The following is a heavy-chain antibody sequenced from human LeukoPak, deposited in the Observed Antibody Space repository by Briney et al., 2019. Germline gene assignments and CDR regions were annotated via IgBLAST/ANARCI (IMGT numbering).Heavy chain of an antibody. CDR2: INPNSGGT. J-gene: IGHJ4*02. V-gene: IGHV1-2*02. CDR1: GYTFTGYY. CDR3: ARGWGHIVVVVAATTPQFDY. D-gene: IGHD2-15*01. Sequence: GASVKVSCKASGYTFTGYYMHWVRQAPGQGLEWMGWINPNSGGTNYAQKFQGRVTMTRDTSISTAYMELSRLRSDDTAVYYCARGWGHIVVVVAATTPQFDYWGQGTLVTVSS.